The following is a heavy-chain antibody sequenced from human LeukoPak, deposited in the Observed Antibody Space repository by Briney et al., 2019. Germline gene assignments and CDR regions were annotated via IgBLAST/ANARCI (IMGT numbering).Heavy chain of an antibody. Sequence: PGGSLRLSCAASGFTFSSYAMHWVRQAPGKGLEWVAVMSYDGSNKYYADSVKGRFTISRDNSKNTLYLQMNSLRAEDTAVYYSARDPTPGYSYAYPDYWGQGTLVTVSS. CDR2: MSYDGSNK. CDR1: GFTFSSYA. V-gene: IGHV3-30*04. CDR3: ARDPTPGYSYAYPDY. J-gene: IGHJ4*02. D-gene: IGHD5-18*01.